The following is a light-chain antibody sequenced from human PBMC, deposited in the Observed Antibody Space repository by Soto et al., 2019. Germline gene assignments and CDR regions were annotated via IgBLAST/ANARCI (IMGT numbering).Light chain of an antibody. CDR2: GVR. Sequence: QSVLTQPASVSGSPGQSITISCAGTMRDVGAYNLVSWYQQHPGRAPQLIIYGVRNRPSGISFRFSGSKPGNTASLTISGLQAEDEADYYCSSYTSKSSLIFGGGTKVTVL. V-gene: IGLV2-14*01. CDR1: MRDVGAYNL. J-gene: IGLJ2*01. CDR3: SSYTSKSSLI.